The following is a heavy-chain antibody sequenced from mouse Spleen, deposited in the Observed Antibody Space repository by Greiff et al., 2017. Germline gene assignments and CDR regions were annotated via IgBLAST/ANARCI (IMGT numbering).Heavy chain of an antibody. D-gene: IGHD2-4*01. CDR2: INPSTGGT. Sequence: EVQLQQSGPELVKPGASVKISCKASGYSFTGYYMNWVKQSPEKSLEWIGEINPSTGGTTYNQKFKAKATLTVDKSSSTAYMQLKSLTSEDSAVYYCANYDYGFDYWGQGTTLTVSS. V-gene: IGHV1-42*01. J-gene: IGHJ2*01. CDR3: ANYDYGFDY. CDR1: GYSFTGYY.